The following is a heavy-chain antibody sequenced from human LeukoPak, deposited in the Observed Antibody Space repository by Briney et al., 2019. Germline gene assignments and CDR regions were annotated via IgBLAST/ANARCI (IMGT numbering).Heavy chain of an antibody. CDR1: GHTFNAYY. Sequence: ASVKVSCKASGHTFNAYYMHWVRQAPGQGLEWMGWINPDSGGTNYAQKFQGRVTMTRDTSISTAYMELSRLRSDDTAVYYCARDWGRVGASKEAFDIWGQGTMVTVSS. D-gene: IGHD1-26*01. J-gene: IGHJ3*02. CDR2: INPDSGGT. CDR3: ARDWGRVGASKEAFDI. V-gene: IGHV1-2*02.